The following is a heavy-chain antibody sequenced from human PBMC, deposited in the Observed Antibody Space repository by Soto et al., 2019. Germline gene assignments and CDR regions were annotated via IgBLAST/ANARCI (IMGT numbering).Heavy chain of an antibody. Sequence: GGSLRLSCAASGFTISTYSFTWVRQTPAKGLEWVSGISVTGDTTFYADSVKGRFTISGDISKNTVYLQMHSLRVEDTAVYFCAKWSGYGDLWGQGTLVTVSS. J-gene: IGHJ4*02. V-gene: IGHV3-23*01. CDR3: AKWSGYGDL. CDR1: GFTISTYS. CDR2: ISVTGDTT. D-gene: IGHD5-12*01.